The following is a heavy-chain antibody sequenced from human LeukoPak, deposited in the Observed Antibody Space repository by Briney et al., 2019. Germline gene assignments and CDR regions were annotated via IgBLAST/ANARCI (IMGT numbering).Heavy chain of an antibody. CDR2: ISGDGGRT. D-gene: IGHD3-22*01. Sequence: GGSLRLSCAASGFTFDDYAMHWVRQAPGKGLEWVSFISGDGGRTFYADSVKSRFTISRDNSKDSLSLQMNGLRTEDTALYYCAKRKDSNGFGSFDYWGQGTLVTVSS. V-gene: IGHV3-43*02. J-gene: IGHJ4*02. CDR3: AKRKDSNGFGSFDY. CDR1: GFTFDDYA.